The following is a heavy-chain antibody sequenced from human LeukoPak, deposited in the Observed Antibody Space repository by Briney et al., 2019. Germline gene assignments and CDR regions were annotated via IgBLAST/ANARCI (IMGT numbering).Heavy chain of an antibody. Sequence: GGSLRLSRAASGFTFSSYAMSWVRQAPGKGLEWVSAISGSGGSTYYADSVKGRFTISRDNSKNTLYLQMHSLRAEDTAIYYCAKAREPYYDNSGIDHWGQGTLVTVSS. CDR2: ISGSGGST. D-gene: IGHD3-22*01. V-gene: IGHV3-23*01. CDR3: AKAREPYYDNSGIDH. CDR1: GFTFSSYA. J-gene: IGHJ4*02.